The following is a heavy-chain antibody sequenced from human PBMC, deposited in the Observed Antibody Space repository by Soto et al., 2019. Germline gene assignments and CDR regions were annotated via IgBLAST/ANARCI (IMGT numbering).Heavy chain of an antibody. CDR1: GFTFSSRW. CDR3: VRSSGWTGDF. CDR2: IKQDGSEI. Sequence: EVQLVESGGGLVQPGGSLRLSCVASGFTFSSRWVNWVRHVPGKGLEWVANIKQDGSEIHYVDSVKGRFTISRDNAKNSLYLQMNSLRVEDTPVYHCVRSSGWTGDFWGQGILVTVSS. D-gene: IGHD3-10*01. V-gene: IGHV3-7*04. J-gene: IGHJ4*02.